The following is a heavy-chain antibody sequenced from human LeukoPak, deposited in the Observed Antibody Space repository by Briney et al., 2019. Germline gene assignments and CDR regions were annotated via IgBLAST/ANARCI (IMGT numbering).Heavy chain of an antibody. CDR2: ISLYSVNT. Sequence: ASVKVSCKASGYTFTSSGISWVRQAPGQGLEWMGWISLYSVNTKYAQNLQGRVAMTTDTSTSTAYMELRSLRSDDTAVYYCARANRITMVRYFDYWGQGTLVTVSS. CDR3: ARANRITMVRYFDY. CDR1: GYTFTSSG. D-gene: IGHD3-10*01. J-gene: IGHJ4*02. V-gene: IGHV1-18*01.